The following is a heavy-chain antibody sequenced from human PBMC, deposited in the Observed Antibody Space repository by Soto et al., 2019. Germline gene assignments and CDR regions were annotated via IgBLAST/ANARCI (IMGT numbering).Heavy chain of an antibody. Sequence: SETLSLTCTVSGGSISNYYLSWIRQPPGKGLEWIVYIYYSGSTNYNPSLKSRVTMSSDTSKNQISLKLTSVTAADTAVYYCARESAGSGKNNWFDPWGHGTLVTVSS. J-gene: IGHJ5*02. CDR3: ARESAGSGKNNWFDP. D-gene: IGHD3-10*01. V-gene: IGHV4-59*01. CDR2: IYYSGST. CDR1: GGSISNYY.